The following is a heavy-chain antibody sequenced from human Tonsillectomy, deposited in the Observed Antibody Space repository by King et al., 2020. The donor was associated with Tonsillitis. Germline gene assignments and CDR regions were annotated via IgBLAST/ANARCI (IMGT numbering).Heavy chain of an antibody. Sequence: EVQLVESGGGLVQPGRSLRLSCAASGFTFDDYAMHWVRQAPGKGLEWVSSISWSSDTFDYWDSLNGRFTIPRDNAKNSLYLQMNSLRAEETALYYCAKDSENSFGVVSYFDYWGQGTLVTVSS. V-gene: IGHV3-9*01. D-gene: IGHD3-3*01. CDR2: ISWSSDTF. J-gene: IGHJ4*02. CDR1: GFTFDDYA. CDR3: AKDSENSFGVVSYFDY.